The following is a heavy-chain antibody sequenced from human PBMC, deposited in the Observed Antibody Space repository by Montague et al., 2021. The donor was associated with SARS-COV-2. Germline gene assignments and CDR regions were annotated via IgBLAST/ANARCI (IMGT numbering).Heavy chain of an antibody. CDR1: GGSFSGYY. CDR3: ARFAYRRYFIASYDGMDV. D-gene: IGHD2/OR15-2a*01. Sequence: SETLSLTCAVYGGSFSGYYWSWIRQPPGKGLEWIGEICHSGGTNYNPSLKSRVTISIDTSKNQFSLKLSSVTAADTAVYYCARFAYRRYFIASYDGMDVWGQGTTVTVSS. CDR2: ICHSGGT. J-gene: IGHJ6*02. V-gene: IGHV4-34*01.